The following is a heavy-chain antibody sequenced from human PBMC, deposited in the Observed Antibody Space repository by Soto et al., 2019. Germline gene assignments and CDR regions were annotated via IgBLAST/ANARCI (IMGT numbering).Heavy chain of an antibody. Sequence: QVQLQQWGAGLLKPSETLSLTCAVYGGSFSGYYCSWIRQPPGKGLEWIGEINHSGSTNYNPSLKSRVTISVDTSKNQFSLKLSSVTAADTAVYYCARVHNCTNGVCRNWFDPWGQGTLVTVSS. CDR1: GGSFSGYY. CDR2: INHSGST. CDR3: ARVHNCTNGVCRNWFDP. D-gene: IGHD2-8*01. V-gene: IGHV4-34*01. J-gene: IGHJ5*02.